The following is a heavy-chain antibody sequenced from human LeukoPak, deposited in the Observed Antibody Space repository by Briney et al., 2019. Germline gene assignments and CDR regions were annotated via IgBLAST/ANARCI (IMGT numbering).Heavy chain of an antibody. CDR3: ARPIVVVPAGMARNGVDV. V-gene: IGHV3-30-3*01. D-gene: IGHD2-2*01. Sequence: GGSLRLSCAASGFTFSSYAMHWVRQAPGKGLEWVAVISYDGSNKYYTDSVKGRFTISRDNSKNTLYLQMNSLRAEDTAVYYCARPIVVVPAGMARNGVDVWGQGTTVTVSS. CDR2: ISYDGSNK. CDR1: GFTFSSYA. J-gene: IGHJ6*02.